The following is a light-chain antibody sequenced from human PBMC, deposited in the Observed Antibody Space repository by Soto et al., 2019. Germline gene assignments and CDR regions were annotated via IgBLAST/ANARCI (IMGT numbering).Light chain of an antibody. CDR3: QQYYKLPWT. Sequence: EIVLTQSPGTLSLSPGERATLSCRASQSVSNNNLNWYQQKAGQAPRLLIYGASIRATGIPDRFSGSGSGTDFTLTISRLEPEDFAVYCCQQYYKLPWTFGQGTKVDI. V-gene: IGKV3-20*01. CDR2: GAS. CDR1: QSVSNNN. J-gene: IGKJ1*01.